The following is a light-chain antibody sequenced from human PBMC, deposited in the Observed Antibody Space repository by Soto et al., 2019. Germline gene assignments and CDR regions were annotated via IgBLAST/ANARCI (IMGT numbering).Light chain of an antibody. V-gene: IGKV2-30*01. CDR1: QSLVYGDGSTY. Sequence: DVVMTQSPLFLPVSLGQEASMCCRCSQSLVYGDGSTYWNWFQRRPGQSPRRLLYKVSNRDSGVPDRFSGSGSGTDFTLKISRVEAEDVGVHYCMQRIHWPPWTFGQGTKVDIK. J-gene: IGKJ1*01. CDR2: KVS. CDR3: MQRIHWPPWT.